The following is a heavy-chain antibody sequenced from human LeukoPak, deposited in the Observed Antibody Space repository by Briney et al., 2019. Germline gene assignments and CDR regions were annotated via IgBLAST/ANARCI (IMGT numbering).Heavy chain of an antibody. V-gene: IGHV4-34*01. CDR3: ARDSPDCGSTTCYKDWFDP. CDR2: INHSGST. Sequence: SETLSLTCAVYGGSFSGYYWTWIRQPPGKGLEWIGEINHSGSTNYNPSLKSRVTISVDTSKDQFSLKLSSVTAADTAVYYCARDSPDCGSTTCYKDWFDPWGQGTLVTVSS. J-gene: IGHJ5*02. D-gene: IGHD2-2*02. CDR1: GGSFSGYY.